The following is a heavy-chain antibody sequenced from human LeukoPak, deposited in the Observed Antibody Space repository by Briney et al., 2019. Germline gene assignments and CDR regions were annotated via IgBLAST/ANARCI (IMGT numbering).Heavy chain of an antibody. Sequence: SETLSLTCTVSGGSISSYYWSWIRQPPGKGLEWIGEINHSGSTNYNPSLKSRVTISVDTSKNQFSLKLSSVTAADTAVYYCARGRYYYDSSGYYRGSNWFDPWGQGTLVTVSS. J-gene: IGHJ5*02. CDR3: ARGRYYYDSSGYYRGSNWFDP. V-gene: IGHV4-34*01. CDR2: INHSGST. CDR1: GGSISSYY. D-gene: IGHD3-22*01.